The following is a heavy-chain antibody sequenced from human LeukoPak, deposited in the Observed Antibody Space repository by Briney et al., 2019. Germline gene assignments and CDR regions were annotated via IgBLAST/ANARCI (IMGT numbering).Heavy chain of an antibody. D-gene: IGHD3-10*01. J-gene: IGHJ4*02. CDR1: GFTFDDYA. Sequence: GGSLRLSCAASGFTFDDYAMHWVRQAPGKGLEWVSGISWNSGSIGYADSVKGRFTISRDNAKNSLYLQMNSLRAEDTALYYCAKAGGGLWFGELLGPYYFDYWGQGTLVTVSS. CDR2: ISWNSGSI. V-gene: IGHV3-9*01. CDR3: AKAGGGLWFGELLGPYYFDY.